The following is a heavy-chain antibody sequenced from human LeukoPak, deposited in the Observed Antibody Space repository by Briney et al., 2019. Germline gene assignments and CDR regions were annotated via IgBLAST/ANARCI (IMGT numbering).Heavy chain of an antibody. Sequence: SETLSLTCAVYGGSFSGYYWSWIRQPPGKGLEWIGEISHSGSTNYNPSLKSRVTISVDTSKNQFSLKLSSVTAEDTAVYYCAREPLTDCSGGNCYSWGFDYWGQGTLVTVSS. CDR3: AREPLTDCSGGNCYSWGFDY. J-gene: IGHJ4*02. CDR1: GGSFSGYY. CDR2: ISHSGST. V-gene: IGHV4-34*01. D-gene: IGHD2-15*01.